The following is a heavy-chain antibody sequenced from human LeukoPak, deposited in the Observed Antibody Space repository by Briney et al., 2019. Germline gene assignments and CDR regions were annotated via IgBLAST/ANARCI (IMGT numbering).Heavy chain of an antibody. D-gene: IGHD6-6*01. V-gene: IGHV4-59*01. CDR2: IFYSGNT. J-gene: IGHJ5*02. CDR3: ARERSIAAPFDP. CDR1: GGSLNNYY. Sequence: SETLSLTCTVSGGSLNNYYWSWIRQPPGKGLEWIGYIFYSGNTNYNPSLQCRVTISVDTSKNQFSLKLSSVTAADTAVYYCARERSIAAPFDPWGQGTLVTVSS.